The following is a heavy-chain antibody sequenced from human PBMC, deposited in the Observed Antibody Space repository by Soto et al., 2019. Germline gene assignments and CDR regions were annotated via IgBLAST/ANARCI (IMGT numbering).Heavy chain of an antibody. CDR2: IGFAGNNK. CDR3: AKDTYYYDSSGYYVFDY. D-gene: IGHD3-22*01. Sequence: GGSLRLSCVASGFPFDSYGIHWVRRAPGKGLEWVATIGFAGNNKYYADSVKGRFTISRDNSKNTVYLHMNSLRAEDTAIYYCAKDTYYYDSSGYYVFDYWGQGALVTVSS. V-gene: IGHV3-30*02. J-gene: IGHJ4*02. CDR1: GFPFDSYG.